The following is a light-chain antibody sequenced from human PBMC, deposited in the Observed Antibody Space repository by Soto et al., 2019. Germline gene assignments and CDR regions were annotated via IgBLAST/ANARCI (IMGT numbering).Light chain of an antibody. CDR3: GTWDTSLPACV. V-gene: IGLV1-51*01. Sequence: QSVLTQPPSVSAAPGQRVTISFSGSASNIGNNSVSWYQQLPGAAPKLLIYDDNNRPSGIPDRFSGSKSGTSATLGITGLQTGDEADYYCGTWDTSLPACVFGPGSKVTVL. CDR2: DDN. J-gene: IGLJ1*01. CDR1: ASNIGNNS.